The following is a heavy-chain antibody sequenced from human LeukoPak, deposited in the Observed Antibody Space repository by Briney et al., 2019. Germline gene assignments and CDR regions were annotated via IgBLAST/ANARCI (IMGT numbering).Heavy chain of an antibody. Sequence: GGSLRLSCVASGFTVSSNYMSWVRQAPGQGLAWVSVIYSGGSTYYADSVKGRFTISRDNSKNTLYLQMTSLRAEDTAVYYCARDSAMVRGVLDYWGQGTLVTVSS. CDR2: IYSGGST. CDR1: GFTVSSNY. J-gene: IGHJ4*02. D-gene: IGHD3-10*01. V-gene: IGHV3-66*01. CDR3: ARDSAMVRGVLDY.